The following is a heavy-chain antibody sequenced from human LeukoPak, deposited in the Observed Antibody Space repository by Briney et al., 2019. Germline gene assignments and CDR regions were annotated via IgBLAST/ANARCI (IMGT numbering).Heavy chain of an antibody. CDR2: MNPNSGNT. CDR1: GYTFTSYD. Sequence: ASVKVSCKASGYTFTSYDINWVRQATGQGLEWMGWMNPNSGNTGYAQKFQGRVTMTRNTSISTAYMELSGLRSEDTAVYYCARGAGSSWYSYYYYYYMDVWGKGTTVTVSS. J-gene: IGHJ6*03. CDR3: ARGAGSSWYSYYYYYYMDV. V-gene: IGHV1-8*01. D-gene: IGHD6-13*01.